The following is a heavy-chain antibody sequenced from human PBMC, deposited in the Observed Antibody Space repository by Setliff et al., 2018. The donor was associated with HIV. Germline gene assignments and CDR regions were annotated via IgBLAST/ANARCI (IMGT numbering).Heavy chain of an antibody. CDR2: IYPNSGGT. D-gene: IGHD3-16*02. J-gene: IGHJ4*02. V-gene: IGHV1-2*02. CDR3: VRDGIIRTTRVFDY. CDR1: GYTFTAYY. Sequence: ASVKVSCKASGYTFTAYYMHWVRQAPGQGLEWMGWIYPNSGGTKYAQKFQGRVTLTTDTSTNTAYMEVRSLTSDDTAVYYCVRDGIIRTTRVFDYWGQGTLVTVSS.